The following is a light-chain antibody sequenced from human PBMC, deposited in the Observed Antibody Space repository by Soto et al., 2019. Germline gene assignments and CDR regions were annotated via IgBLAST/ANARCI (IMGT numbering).Light chain of an antibody. CDR3: MQALQTLGT. Sequence: DIVMTQSPLSLPVTPGEPASISCRSSQSLLHSNGYNYLDWYLQKPGQSPQLLIYLGSNRVSGGPDRFSGSGSGTDFTLKISRVEADDVGVYYCMQALQTLGTFGGGTKVEI. CDR1: QSLLHSNGYNY. J-gene: IGKJ4*01. V-gene: IGKV2-28*01. CDR2: LGS.